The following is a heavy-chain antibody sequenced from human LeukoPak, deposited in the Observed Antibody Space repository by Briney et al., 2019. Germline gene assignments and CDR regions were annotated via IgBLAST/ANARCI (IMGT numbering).Heavy chain of an antibody. CDR1: GGTFSNYG. D-gene: IGHD5-24*01. Sequence: SVKVSCKASGGTFSNYGISWVRQAPGQGLEWMGRIIPILGIAKYAQKLQGRVTITADKSTSTGYMEFNSLRSEDTAVYYCARGGGDGYNFIDYWGQGTLVTVSS. CDR2: IIPILGIA. V-gene: IGHV1-69*04. CDR3: ARGGGDGYNFIDY. J-gene: IGHJ4*02.